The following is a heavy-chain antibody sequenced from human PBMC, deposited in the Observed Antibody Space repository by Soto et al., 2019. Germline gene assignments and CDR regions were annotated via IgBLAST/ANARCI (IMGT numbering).Heavy chain of an antibody. CDR1: GFTFSTYD. V-gene: IGHV3-30*18. CDR3: AKDPLPLPTYSGSSHYYYGMDV. Sequence: GGSLRLSCAASGFTFSTYDMHWVRQAPGKGLEWVALISYDGSNKYYADSVKGRFTISRDNSKNTLYLQMNSLRAEDTAVYYCAKDPLPLPTYSGSSHYYYGMDVWGQGTTVTVSS. D-gene: IGHD1-26*01. J-gene: IGHJ6*02. CDR2: ISYDGSNK.